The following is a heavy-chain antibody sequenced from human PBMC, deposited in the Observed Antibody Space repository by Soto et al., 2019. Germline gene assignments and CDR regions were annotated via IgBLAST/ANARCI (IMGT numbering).Heavy chain of an antibody. Sequence: GALRLSCAASGFTFSSYGMHWVRQAPGKGLEWVAVISYDGSNKYYADSVKGRFTISRDNSKNTLYLQMNSLRAEDTAVYYCARIDHYYFDYWGQGTLVTVSS. CDR2: ISYDGSNK. J-gene: IGHJ4*02. V-gene: IGHV3-30*03. CDR3: ARIDHYYFDY. CDR1: GFTFSSYG.